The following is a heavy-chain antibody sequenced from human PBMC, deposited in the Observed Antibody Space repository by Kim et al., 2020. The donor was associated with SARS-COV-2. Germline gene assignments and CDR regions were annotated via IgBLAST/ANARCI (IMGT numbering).Heavy chain of an antibody. D-gene: IGHD1-26*01. Sequence: DSGKGRFIISRDDAKSTLYLQMNSLRDEDTAVYFCVRDVYWAFDHWGQGTLVTVSS. CDR3: VRDVYWAFDH. J-gene: IGHJ4*02. V-gene: IGHV3-48*02.